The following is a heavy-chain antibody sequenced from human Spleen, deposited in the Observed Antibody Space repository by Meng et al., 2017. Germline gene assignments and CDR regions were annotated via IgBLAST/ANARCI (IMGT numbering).Heavy chain of an antibody. D-gene: IGHD6-19*01. CDR2: IYWDDDK. CDR3: AHRGIAVAAYDY. Sequence: QITLNESGPTLVKPTQTLTLTCTFSGFSLSTSGVGVGWIRQPPGKALQWLALIYWDDDKRYSPSLKSRLTITKDTSKNQVVLSMTNMDPVDTATYYCAHRGIAVAAYDYWGQGTLVTVSS. CDR1: GFSLSTSGVG. J-gene: IGHJ4*02. V-gene: IGHV2-5*02.